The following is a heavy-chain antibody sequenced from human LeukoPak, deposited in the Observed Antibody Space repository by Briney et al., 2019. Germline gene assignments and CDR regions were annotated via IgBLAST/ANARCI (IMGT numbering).Heavy chain of an antibody. Sequence: GGSLRLSCAASGFTFSSYWMHWVRQAPGKGLVWVSRINSDVSSTSYADSVKGRFTISRDNAKNTLYLQMNSLRAEDAAVYYCARDPSVKGWFDPWGQGTLVTVSS. J-gene: IGHJ5*02. V-gene: IGHV3-74*01. D-gene: IGHD3-16*02. CDR3: ARDPSVKGWFDP. CDR2: INSDVSST. CDR1: GFTFSSYW.